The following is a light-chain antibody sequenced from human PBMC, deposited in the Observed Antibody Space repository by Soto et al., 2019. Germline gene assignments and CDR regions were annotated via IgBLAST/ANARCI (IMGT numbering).Light chain of an antibody. CDR3: SSHAGNNNYV. CDR2: AVT. Sequence: QSALTQPPSASGSPGQSVAISCTGTSSDVGGQNYVSWYQQHPGKAPKLIIYAVTERPSGVPDRFSGSKSGNTASLTVSGLQTEDEAVYYCSSHAGNNNYVFGTGTKVTV. J-gene: IGLJ1*01. V-gene: IGLV2-8*01. CDR1: SSDVGGQNY.